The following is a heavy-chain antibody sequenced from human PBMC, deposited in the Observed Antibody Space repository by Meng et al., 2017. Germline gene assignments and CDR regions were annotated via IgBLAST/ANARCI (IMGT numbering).Heavy chain of an antibody. D-gene: IGHD3-9*01. J-gene: IGHJ3*02. CDR2: IYYSGST. V-gene: IGHV4-59*08. CDR3: ASGSRYYDILTGYLVGAFDI. CDR1: GGAISSYY. Sequence: SETLSLTCTVSGGAISSYYWSWIRQPPGKGLEWIGYIYYSGSTNYNPSLKSRVTISVDTSKNQFSLKLSSVTAADTAVYYCASGSRYYDILTGYLVGAFDIWGQGTMVTVSS.